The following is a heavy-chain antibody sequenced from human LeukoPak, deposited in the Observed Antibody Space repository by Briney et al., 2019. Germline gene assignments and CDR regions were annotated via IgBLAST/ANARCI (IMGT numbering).Heavy chain of an antibody. CDR2: IFRGNK. J-gene: IGHJ4*02. CDR3: ATSDSYHWLLEY. D-gene: IGHD6-19*01. V-gene: IGHV3-53*01. CDR1: GINANDYY. Sequence: GASLRLSCEVSGINANDYYISWVRQAPGKGLEWVSLIFRGNKHYRDSAGGRFTISRDGVTSSVCTVHLQMNSLRAGDTAVYFCATSDSYHWLLEYWGQGTLVTVSS.